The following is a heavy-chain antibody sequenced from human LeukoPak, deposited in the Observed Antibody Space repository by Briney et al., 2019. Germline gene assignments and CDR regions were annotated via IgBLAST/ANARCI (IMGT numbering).Heavy chain of an antibody. CDR1: GFGFSSYE. D-gene: IGHD2-15*01. Sequence: GGSLRLSCAASGFGFSSYEMNWVRQAPGEGLEWVSYISISGTTIYYADFVKGRFTISRDNVENALYLHLNSLRAEDTAVYYCTRGGRYYYMDVWGKGTAVTISS. V-gene: IGHV3-48*03. J-gene: IGHJ6*03. CDR3: TRGGRYYYMDV. CDR2: ISISGTTI.